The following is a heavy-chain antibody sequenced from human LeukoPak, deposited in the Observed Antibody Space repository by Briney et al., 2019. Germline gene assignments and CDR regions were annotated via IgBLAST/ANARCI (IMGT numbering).Heavy chain of an antibody. Sequence: GGSLRLSCAASGFTFSSYAMSWVRQAPGKGLEWVSAISGSGGSTYYADSVKGRFTISRDNYKNTLYLQMNSRRAEDTAVYYCAKDLAGYGDYLNFDYWGQGTLVTVSS. CDR2: ISGSGGST. V-gene: IGHV3-23*01. CDR3: AKDLAGYGDYLNFDY. D-gene: IGHD4-17*01. CDR1: GFTFSSYA. J-gene: IGHJ4*02.